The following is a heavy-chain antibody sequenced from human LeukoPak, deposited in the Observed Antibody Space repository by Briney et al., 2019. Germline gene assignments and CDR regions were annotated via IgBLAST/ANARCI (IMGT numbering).Heavy chain of an antibody. CDR2: IYYSGST. CDR1: GGSISSYY. J-gene: IGHJ1*01. V-gene: IGHV4-59*01. CDR3: ASQSPIAAAGTLGYFQH. D-gene: IGHD6-13*01. Sequence: SETLSLTCTVSGGSISSYYWSWIRQPPGKGLEWIGYIYYSGSTNYNPSLKSRVTISVDTSKNQFSLKLSSVTAADTAVYYCASQSPIAAAGTLGYFQHWGQGTLVTVSS.